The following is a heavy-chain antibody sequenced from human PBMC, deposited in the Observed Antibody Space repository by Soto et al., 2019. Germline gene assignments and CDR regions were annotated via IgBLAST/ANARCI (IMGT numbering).Heavy chain of an antibody. CDR1: GYTFTGYY. Sequence: AAVKFSFKASGYTFTGYYMHWVRQAPGQGLDCIGWINPNSGGTNYAQKFQGRVTMTRDTSISTAYMELSRLRSDDTAVYYCARDYVYYYDSSCYYHDTVDIWGQRTMVTVSS. D-gene: IGHD3-22*01. CDR2: INPNSGGT. V-gene: IGHV1-2*02. J-gene: IGHJ3*02. CDR3: ARDYVYYYDSSCYYHDTVDI.